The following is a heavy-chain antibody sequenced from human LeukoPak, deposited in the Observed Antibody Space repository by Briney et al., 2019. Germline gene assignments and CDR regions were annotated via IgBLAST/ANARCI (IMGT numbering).Heavy chain of an antibody. V-gene: IGHV1-69*13. Sequence: ASVKVSCKASGGTFRSYAITWVRQTPGKGLEWMGGIIPMINTPKYAQKFQGRVSITADESTSTGYMEVSSLRSEDTAVYYCAIFQGTYGDNENDYWGQGTLVTVSS. J-gene: IGHJ4*02. CDR1: GGTFRSYA. CDR3: AIFQGTYGDNENDY. D-gene: IGHD4-17*01. CDR2: IIPMINTP.